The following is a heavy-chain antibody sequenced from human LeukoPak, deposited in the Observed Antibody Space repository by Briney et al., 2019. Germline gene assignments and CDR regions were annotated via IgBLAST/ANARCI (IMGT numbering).Heavy chain of an antibody. CDR1: AYTFTSYG. CDR2: ISAYNGNT. CDR3: ARSRGPYGDYDESGSYFDY. V-gene: IGHV1-18*01. D-gene: IGHD4-17*01. J-gene: IGHJ4*02. Sequence: ASVKVSCTSSAYTFTSYGISWVRQAPGQGHEWMGWISAYNGNTNYAQNLQGSVTMTTDTSTSTAYMELRSLRSDDTAVYYCARSRGPYGDYDESGSYFDYWGQGTLVTVSS.